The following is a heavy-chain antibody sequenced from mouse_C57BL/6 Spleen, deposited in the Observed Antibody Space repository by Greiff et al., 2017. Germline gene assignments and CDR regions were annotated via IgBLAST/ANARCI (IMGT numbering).Heavy chain of an antibody. CDR3: ARSIGDYDLRFAY. CDR2: IYPRSGNT. CDR1: GYTFTSYG. V-gene: IGHV1-81*01. J-gene: IGHJ3*01. Sequence: QVQLQQSGAELARPGASVKLSCKASGYTFTSYGISWVKQRTGQGLEWIGEIYPRSGNTYYNEKFKGKATLTADKSSSTAYMELRSLTSEDSAVYFCARSIGDYDLRFAYWGQGTLVTVSA. D-gene: IGHD2-4*01.